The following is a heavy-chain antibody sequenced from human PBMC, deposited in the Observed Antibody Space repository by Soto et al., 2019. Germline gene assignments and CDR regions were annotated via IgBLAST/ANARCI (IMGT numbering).Heavy chain of an antibody. CDR1: GFPFSNHA. D-gene: IGHD1-7*01. CDR2: ISATGGST. Sequence: EVQLLESGGDFVQPGRSLRLSCAASGFPFSNHAMSWVRQAPGKGLEWLSAISATGGSTYYADSVRGRFSISRDNSKNTVFLQMDSLTAEDTGVYFCAKNYNWNFVVEYWGRGTLVTVS. CDR3: AKNYNWNFVVEY. V-gene: IGHV3-23*01. J-gene: IGHJ4*02.